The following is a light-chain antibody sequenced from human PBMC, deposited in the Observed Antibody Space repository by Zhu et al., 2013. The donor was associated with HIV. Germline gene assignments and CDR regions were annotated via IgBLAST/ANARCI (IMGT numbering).Light chain of an antibody. CDR3: QVWDSSGNPPYV. Sequence: SYVLTQPPSVSVAPGKTARITCGGNNIGTKSVHWYQQKAGQAPVLVVYNDGDRPSWIPERFSGSNSGNTATLTISRVEAEDEADYYCQVWDSSGNPPYVFGPGTELTVL. V-gene: IGLV3-21*01. CDR2: NDG. J-gene: IGLJ1*01. CDR1: NIGTKS.